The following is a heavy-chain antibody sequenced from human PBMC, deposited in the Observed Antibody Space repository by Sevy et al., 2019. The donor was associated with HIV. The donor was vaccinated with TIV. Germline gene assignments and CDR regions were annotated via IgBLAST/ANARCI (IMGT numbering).Heavy chain of an antibody. Sequence: ASVKVSCKASGYTFTGYYMHWVRQAPGQGLEWMGWINPNSGGTNYAQKFQGWVTMTRDTSISTAYMELSRLRSDDTAVYYCARDRGPYSSGLDAFDIWGQWTMVTVSS. D-gene: IGHD6-19*01. J-gene: IGHJ3*02. CDR1: GYTFTGYY. V-gene: IGHV1-2*04. CDR2: INPNSGGT. CDR3: ARDRGPYSSGLDAFDI.